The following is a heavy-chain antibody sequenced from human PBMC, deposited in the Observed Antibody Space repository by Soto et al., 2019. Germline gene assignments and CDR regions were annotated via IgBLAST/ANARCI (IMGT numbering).Heavy chain of an antibody. V-gene: IGHV4-34*01. CDR1: GGSFSGYY. D-gene: IGHD3-22*01. Sequence: SETLSLTCAVYGGSFSGYYGSWIRQPPGKGLEWIGEINHSGSTNYNPSLKSRVTISVDTSKNQFSLKLSSVTAADTAVYYCARGLKYYYDSSGSPYGMDVWGQGTTVTVSS. J-gene: IGHJ6*02. CDR2: INHSGST. CDR3: ARGLKYYYDSSGSPYGMDV.